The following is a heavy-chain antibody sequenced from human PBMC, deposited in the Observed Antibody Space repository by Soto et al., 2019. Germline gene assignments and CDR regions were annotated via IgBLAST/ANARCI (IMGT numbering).Heavy chain of an antibody. CDR3: ARSGYSSSWPHGNWFDP. J-gene: IGHJ5*02. Sequence: SETLSPTCTVSGGSISSGDYYWSWIRQPPGKGLEWIGYIYYSGSTYYNPSLKSRVTISVDTSKNQFSLKLSSVTAADTAVYYCARSGYSSSWPHGNWFDPWGQGTLVTVSS. CDR1: GGSISSGDYY. D-gene: IGHD6-13*01. CDR2: IYYSGST. V-gene: IGHV4-30-4*01.